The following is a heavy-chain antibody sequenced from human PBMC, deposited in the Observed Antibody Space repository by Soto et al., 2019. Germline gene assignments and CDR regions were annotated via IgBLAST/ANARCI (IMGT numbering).Heavy chain of an antibody. CDR3: ARGGSRGYSYGSNWYFDL. CDR2: IWYDGSNK. V-gene: IGHV3-33*01. Sequence: PGGSLRLSXAASGFTFSSYGMHWVRQAPGKGLEWVAVIWYDGSNKYYADSVKGRFTISRDNSKNTLYLQMNSLRAEDTAVYYCARGGSRGYSYGSNWYFDLWGRGTLVTVSS. J-gene: IGHJ2*01. CDR1: GFTFSSYG. D-gene: IGHD5-18*01.